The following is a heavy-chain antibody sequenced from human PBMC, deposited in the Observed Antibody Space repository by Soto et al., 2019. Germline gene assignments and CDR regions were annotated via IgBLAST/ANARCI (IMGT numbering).Heavy chain of an antibody. CDR1: GYTFRHYG. CDR2: ISPYNGNT. Sequence: QVQLVQSGAEVQKPGASVRVSCKASGYTFRHYGIAWVRQAPGQGLEWMGWISPYNGNTHYSEKFQDRFTMANYTSTSTADMELRSLTADDTAVYFCARGGQECSSSGCRYAYDGLDAWGQGTTVTVS. J-gene: IGHJ6*02. D-gene: IGHD2-2*01. CDR3: ARGGQECSSSGCRYAYDGLDA. V-gene: IGHV1-18*01.